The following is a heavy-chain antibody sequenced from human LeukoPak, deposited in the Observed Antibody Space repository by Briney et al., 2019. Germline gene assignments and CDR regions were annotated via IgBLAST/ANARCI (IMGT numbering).Heavy chain of an antibody. CDR3: ARDQGIAAAGTSGGCYMDV. Sequence: ASVKVSCKASGYTFTSYYMHWVRQAPGQGLEWMGIINPSGGSTSYAQKFQGRVTMTRDMSTSTVYMELSSLRSEDTAVYYCARDQGIAAAGTSGGCYMDVWGKGTTVTVSS. D-gene: IGHD6-13*01. CDR2: INPSGGST. V-gene: IGHV1-46*01. CDR1: GYTFTSYY. J-gene: IGHJ6*03.